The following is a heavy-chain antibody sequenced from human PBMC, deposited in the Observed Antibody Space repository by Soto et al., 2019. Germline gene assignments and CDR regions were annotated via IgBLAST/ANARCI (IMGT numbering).Heavy chain of an antibody. V-gene: IGHV3-33*01. J-gene: IGHJ4*02. CDR3: ARAPGIAAAPYFDY. CDR1: GFTFSSYG. CDR2: IWYDGSNK. Sequence: PGGSLRLSCAASGFTFSSYGMHWVRQAPGKGLEWVAVIWYDGSNKYYADSVKGRFTISRDNSKNTLYLQMNSLRAEDTAVYYCARAPGIAAAPYFDYWGQGTLVTVSS. D-gene: IGHD6-13*01.